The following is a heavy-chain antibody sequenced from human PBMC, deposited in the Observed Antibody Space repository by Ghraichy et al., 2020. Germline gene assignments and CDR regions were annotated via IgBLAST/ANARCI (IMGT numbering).Heavy chain of an antibody. CDR3: ARKAAGGGEFDY. J-gene: IGHJ4*02. D-gene: IGHD6-13*01. Sequence: SETLSLTCTVSGGSISSSSYYWGWIRQPPGKGLEWIGSIYYSGSTYYNPSLKSRVTISVDTSKNQFSLKLSSVTAADTAVYYCARKAAGGGEFDYWGQGTLVTVSS. CDR2: IYYSGST. CDR1: GGSISSSSYY. V-gene: IGHV4-39*01.